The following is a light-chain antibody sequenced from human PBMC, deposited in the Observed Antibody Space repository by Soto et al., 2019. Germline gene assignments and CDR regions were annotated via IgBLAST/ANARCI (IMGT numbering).Light chain of an antibody. CDR3: QQYGRSPPIT. V-gene: IGKV3-20*01. CDR1: QSVSSSF. CDR2: GAA. Sequence: EVVLTQSPGTLSLSPGERATLSCRASQSVSSSFLAWYQQKPGQAPRLLIHGAASRATGIPDRFSGSGSGTDFTLTISRLEPEDFALYYCQQYGRSPPITFGQGTRLEIK. J-gene: IGKJ5*01.